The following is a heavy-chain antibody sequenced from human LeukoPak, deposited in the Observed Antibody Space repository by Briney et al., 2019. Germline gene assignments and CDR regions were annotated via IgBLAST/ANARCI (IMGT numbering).Heavy chain of an antibody. J-gene: IGHJ4*02. CDR2: ISTRSGTI. CDR3: ARDRGGYEFFDF. V-gene: IGHV3-48*02. Sequence: GGSLGLSCAASGFTFSSYSMNWVRQAPGKGLEWVSYISTRSGTIYYTDSVKGRFTISRDNTKNSLYLQMNSLRDEDTAVYYCARDRGGYEFFDFRGQGTLVTVSS. D-gene: IGHD5-12*01. CDR1: GFTFSSYS.